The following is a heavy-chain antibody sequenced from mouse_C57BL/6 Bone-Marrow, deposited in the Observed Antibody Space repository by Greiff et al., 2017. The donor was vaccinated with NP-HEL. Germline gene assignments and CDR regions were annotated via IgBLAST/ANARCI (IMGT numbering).Heavy chain of an antibody. Sequence: QVQLQQSGPELVKPGASVKISCKASGYAFSSSWMNWVKQRPGKGLEWIGRIYPGDGDTNYNGKFKGKATLTADKSSSTAYMQLSGLTSEDSAVYICRGDDYEFAYWGQGTLVTVSA. V-gene: IGHV1-82*01. CDR1: GYAFSSSW. D-gene: IGHD2-4*01. CDR3: RGDDYEFAY. J-gene: IGHJ3*01. CDR2: IYPGDGDT.